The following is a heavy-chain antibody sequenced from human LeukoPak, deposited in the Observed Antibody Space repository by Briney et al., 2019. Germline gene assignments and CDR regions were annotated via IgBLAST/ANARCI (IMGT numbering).Heavy chain of an antibody. CDR1: GFTFSSHA. CDR2: ISYEGRNK. CDR3: TRDRGGDCFDY. Sequence: PGGSLRLSCAASGFTFSSHAMHWVRQAPGKGLEWVAVISYEGRNKYYADSVKGRFTISRDNSSNTLFLQMNSLRAEDTAVYYCTRDRGGDCFDYWGQGTLVTVSS. V-gene: IGHV3-30*04. J-gene: IGHJ4*02. D-gene: IGHD3-10*01.